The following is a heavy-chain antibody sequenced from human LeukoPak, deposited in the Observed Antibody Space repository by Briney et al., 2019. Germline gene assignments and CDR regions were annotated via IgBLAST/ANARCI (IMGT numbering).Heavy chain of an antibody. CDR3: ARGLGTSSVDY. V-gene: IGHV4-38-2*01. CDR1: GYSISSGYY. CDR2: FYHSGST. Sequence: SETLSLTCVVSGYSISSGYYWGWIRPPPGKGLEWIGSFYHSGSTYYNSSLKSRVTISVDMSKNQFSLNLSSVTAADTALYYCARGLGTSSVDYWGQGTLVTVSS. J-gene: IGHJ4*02. D-gene: IGHD6-6*01.